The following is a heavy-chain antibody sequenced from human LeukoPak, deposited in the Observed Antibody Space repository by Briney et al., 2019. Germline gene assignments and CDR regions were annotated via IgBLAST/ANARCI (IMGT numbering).Heavy chain of an antibody. Sequence: GGSLRLSCAASGFTFSSYSMNWVRQAPGKGLEWVSSISSSSSYIYYADSVKGRFTISRDNAKNSLYLQMNSLRAEDTAVYYCARDKRDPYYDSSGYSSYYYYGMDVWGQGTTVTVS. D-gene: IGHD3-22*01. CDR1: GFTFSSYS. CDR2: ISSSSSYI. CDR3: ARDKRDPYYDSSGYSSYYYYGMDV. J-gene: IGHJ6*02. V-gene: IGHV3-21*01.